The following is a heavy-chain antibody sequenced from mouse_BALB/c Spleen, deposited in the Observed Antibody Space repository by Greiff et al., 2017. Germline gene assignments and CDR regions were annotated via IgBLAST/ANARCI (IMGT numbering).Heavy chain of an antibody. Sequence: EVQGVESGPGLVKPSQSLSLTCTVTGYSITSDYAWTWIRQFPGNKLEWMGYISYSGSTSYNPSLKSRISITRDTSKNQFFLQLNSVTTEDTATYYCARHYDYDGYAMDYWGQGTSVTVSS. J-gene: IGHJ4*01. CDR3: ARHYDYDGYAMDY. D-gene: IGHD2-4*01. CDR2: ISYSGST. V-gene: IGHV3-2*02. CDR1: GYSITSDYA.